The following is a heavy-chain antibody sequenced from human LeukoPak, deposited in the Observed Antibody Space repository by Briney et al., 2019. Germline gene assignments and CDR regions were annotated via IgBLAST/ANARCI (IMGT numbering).Heavy chain of an antibody. J-gene: IGHJ4*02. Sequence: GGSLRLTCAASGFTFSSHYMSWVRQAPGQGLECVSVIHSGGTTYYADSLKGRFTISRDNSKNTLYLQMNGLRAEDTAVYYCARGAYSRYFDYWGQGTLLTVSS. CDR2: IHSGGTT. CDR3: ARGAYSRYFDY. CDR1: GFTFSSHY. D-gene: IGHD6-13*01. V-gene: IGHV3-53*01.